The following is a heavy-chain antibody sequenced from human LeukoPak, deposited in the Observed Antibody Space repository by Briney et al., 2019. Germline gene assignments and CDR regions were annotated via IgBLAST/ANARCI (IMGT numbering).Heavy chain of an antibody. CDR3: ARIAMAGIGDGFDI. D-gene: IGHD6-19*01. CDR2: IYSGGST. CDR1: GFTVSSNY. V-gene: IGHV3-53*01. J-gene: IGHJ3*02. Sequence: GGSLRLSCAASGFTVSSNYMIWVRQAPGKGLEWVSVIYSGGSTYYADSVKGRFTISRDNSKNTVYLQMNSLRAEDTAVYYCARIAMAGIGDGFDIWGQGTMVTVSS.